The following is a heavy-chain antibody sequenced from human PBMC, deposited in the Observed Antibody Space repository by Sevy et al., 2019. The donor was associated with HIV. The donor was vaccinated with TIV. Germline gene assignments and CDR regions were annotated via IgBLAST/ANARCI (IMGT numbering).Heavy chain of an antibody. D-gene: IGHD2-8*01. Sequence: GGSLRLSCAASGFAFYDYSMSWIRQAPGKGLEWVATLSFGCGKINYADSVKGRFTISRDNSKNSFYLQMDNLRVEDTARYYRSREGCTRPHDHWGQGTRVTVSS. J-gene: IGHJ4*02. CDR1: GFAFYDYS. CDR2: LSFGCGKI. CDR3: SREGCTRPHDH. V-gene: IGHV3-23*01.